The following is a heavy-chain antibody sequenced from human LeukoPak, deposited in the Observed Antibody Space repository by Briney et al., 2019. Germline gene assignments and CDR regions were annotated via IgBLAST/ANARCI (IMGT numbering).Heavy chain of an antibody. Sequence: GASVKVSCKASGYTFTSYAMNWVRQAPGQGLEWMGWINTNTGNPTYAQGFTGRFVFSLDTSVSTAYLQISSLKAEDTAVYYCARLESLRYFDWLFQPPDDYWGQGTLVTVSS. V-gene: IGHV7-4-1*02. J-gene: IGHJ4*02. CDR1: GYTFTSYA. D-gene: IGHD3-9*01. CDR2: INTNTGNP. CDR3: ARLESLRYFDWLFQPPDDY.